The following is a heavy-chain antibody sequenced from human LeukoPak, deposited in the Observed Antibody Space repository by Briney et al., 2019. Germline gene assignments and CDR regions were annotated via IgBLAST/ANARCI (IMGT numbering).Heavy chain of an antibody. CDR1: GGTFSSYA. CDR2: IIPILGIA. CDR3: ATGARDGYNYDY. J-gene: IGHJ4*02. D-gene: IGHD5-24*01. V-gene: IGHV1-69*04. Sequence: ASVKVSCKASGGTFSSYAISWVRQAPGQGLEWMGRIIPILGIANYAQKFQGRVTITADKSTSTAYMELSSLRSEDTAVYYCATGARDGYNYDYWGQGTLVTGSS.